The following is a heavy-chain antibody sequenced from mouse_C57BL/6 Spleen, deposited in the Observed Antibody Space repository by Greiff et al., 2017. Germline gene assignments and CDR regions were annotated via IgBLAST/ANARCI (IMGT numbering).Heavy chain of an antibody. CDR1: GYTFTDYE. V-gene: IGHV1-15*01. Sequence: QVQLQQSGAELVRPGASVTLSCKASGYTFTDYEMHWVKQTPVHGLEWIGAIDPETGGTAYNQKFKGKAILTADKSSSTAYMELRSLTSEDSAVYYCTRWRNYDPWFADWGQGTLVTVSA. CDR2: IDPETGGT. J-gene: IGHJ3*01. CDR3: TRWRNYDPWFAD. D-gene: IGHD2-4*01.